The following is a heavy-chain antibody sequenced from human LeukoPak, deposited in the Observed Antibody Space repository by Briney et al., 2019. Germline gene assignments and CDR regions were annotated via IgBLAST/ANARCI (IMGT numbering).Heavy chain of an antibody. J-gene: IGHJ4*02. V-gene: IGHV1-69*05. CDR1: GGTFSSYA. D-gene: IGHD3-10*01. CDR3: ARSSLRTYYYGSGSYYNCDY. CDR2: IIPIFGTA. Sequence: VASVKVSCKASGGTFSSYAISWVRQAPGQGLKWMGGIIPIFGTANYAQKFQGRVTITTDESTSTAYMELSSLRSEDTAVYYCARSSLRTYYYGSGSYYNCDYWGQGTLVTVSS.